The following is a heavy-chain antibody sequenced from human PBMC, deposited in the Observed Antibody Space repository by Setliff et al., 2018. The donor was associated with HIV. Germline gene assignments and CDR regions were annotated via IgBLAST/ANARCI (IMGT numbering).Heavy chain of an antibody. D-gene: IGHD4-17*01. Sequence: SETLSLTCTVSGPSINIHYWSWIRQSPGKGFEWIGYIYSTGSTNYNPSLQSRVTISMVASRNQFSLKVTSVTAADTAVYYCAKGADFYGDYTFDHWGQGRQVTVSS. J-gene: IGHJ4*02. CDR3: AKGADFYGDYTFDH. V-gene: IGHV4-59*11. CDR2: IYSTGST. CDR1: GPSINIHY.